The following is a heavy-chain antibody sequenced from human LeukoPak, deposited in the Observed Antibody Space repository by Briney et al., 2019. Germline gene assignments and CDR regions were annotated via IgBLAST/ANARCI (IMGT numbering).Heavy chain of an antibody. V-gene: IGHV4-59*02. CDR2: VFHSGGT. CDR1: SGSVTGYF. J-gene: IGHJ3*02. D-gene: IGHD3-16*01. CDR3: ARDLQYVGAFDI. Sequence: LETLSLTCTVSSGSVTGYFWSWIRQPPGKGLEWIGYVFHSGGTLYNPSLQSRVTISVDTSKTQFSLKLTSVTAADTAVYYCARDLQYVGAFDIWGQGTMVTVSS.